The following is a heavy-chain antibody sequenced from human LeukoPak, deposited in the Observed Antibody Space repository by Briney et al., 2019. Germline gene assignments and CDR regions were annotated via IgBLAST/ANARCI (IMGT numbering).Heavy chain of an antibody. D-gene: IGHD2-2*01. CDR2: VSYDGNNT. CDR3: AREATVVVPGAIFYYYYFMDV. V-gene: IGHV3-30-3*01. Sequence: PGGSLRLSCAASGFTFSSYAIHWVRQAPGKGLEWVAVVSYDGNNTYYANSVKGRFTISRDNSKNTLFLQMSRLRAEDSALYHCAREATVVVPGAIFYYYYFMDVWGKGTTVTVSS. CDR1: GFTFSSYA. J-gene: IGHJ6*03.